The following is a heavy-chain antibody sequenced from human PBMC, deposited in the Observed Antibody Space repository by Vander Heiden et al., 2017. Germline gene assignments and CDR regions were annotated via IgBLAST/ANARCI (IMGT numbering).Heavy chain of an antibody. CDR1: GFTFSSYS. J-gene: IGHJ4*02. CDR2: ISSSSSYI. CDR3: AREGDSSSWFYYFDY. Sequence: EVQLVESGGGLVKPGGSLRLSCAASGFTFSSYSMNWVRQAPGKGLEWVSSISSSSSYIYYADSVKGRFTISRDNAKNSLYMQMNRLRAEDTAVYYCAREGDSSSWFYYFDYWGQGTLVTVSS. D-gene: IGHD6-13*01. V-gene: IGHV3-21*01.